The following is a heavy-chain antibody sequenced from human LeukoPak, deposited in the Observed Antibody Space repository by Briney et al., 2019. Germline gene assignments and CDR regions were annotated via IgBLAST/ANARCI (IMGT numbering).Heavy chain of an antibody. V-gene: IGHV4-38-2*01. CDR3: ARHYGP. Sequence: GSLRLSCAASGFASSDYYMSWIGQPPGKGLEWIGSIYDSGSTYYNPSLKSRVTISVDTSKNQFSLKLNSVTAADTAVYYCARHYGPWGQGTLVTVSS. D-gene: IGHD3-16*01. CDR2: IYDSGST. CDR1: GFASSDYY. J-gene: IGHJ5*02.